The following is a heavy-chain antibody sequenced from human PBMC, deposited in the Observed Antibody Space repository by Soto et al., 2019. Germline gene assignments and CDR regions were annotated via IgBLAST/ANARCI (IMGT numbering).Heavy chain of an antibody. CDR1: GGSFSGYY. CDR3: ARAQITGLYDY. D-gene: IGHD3-10*01. J-gene: IGHJ4*02. V-gene: IGHV4-34*01. Sequence: SETLSLTCAVYGGSFSGYYWTWIRQPPGTGLEWIGEINHSGSTNYNPSLKSRVTISVDTSKNQFSLKLTSVTAADTAVYYCARAQITGLYDYWGQGTVVTVSS. CDR2: INHSGST.